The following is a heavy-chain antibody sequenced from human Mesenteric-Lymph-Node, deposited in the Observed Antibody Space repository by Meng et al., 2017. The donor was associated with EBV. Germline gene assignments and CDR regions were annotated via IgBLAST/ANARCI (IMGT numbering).Heavy chain of an antibody. J-gene: IGHJ4*02. Sequence: QVRRQGSGPGRVKPSGTLSLTCAVSGGSIRSSNWWSWVRQPPGKGLEWIGEIYHSGSTNYNPSLKSRVTISVDKSKNQFSLKLSSVTAADTAVYYCARASVVVTATPFDYWGQGTLVTVSS. V-gene: IGHV4-4*02. CDR3: ARASVVVTATPFDY. CDR2: IYHSGST. CDR1: GGSIRSSNW. D-gene: IGHD2-21*02.